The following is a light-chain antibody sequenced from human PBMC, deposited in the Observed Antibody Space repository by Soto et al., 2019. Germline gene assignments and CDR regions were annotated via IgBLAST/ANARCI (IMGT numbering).Light chain of an antibody. CDR1: QGIRSA. V-gene: IGKV1-39*01. CDR2: DAS. CDR3: QQSDSTPYT. Sequence: IQLTQSPSSLSASVGDRVTITCRASQGIRSALGWYQQKPGKAPQLLIYDASSLLSGVPSRFSGSGSGTHFTLTISSLQPEDFATYFCQQSDSTPYTFGQGTKVDIK. J-gene: IGKJ2*01.